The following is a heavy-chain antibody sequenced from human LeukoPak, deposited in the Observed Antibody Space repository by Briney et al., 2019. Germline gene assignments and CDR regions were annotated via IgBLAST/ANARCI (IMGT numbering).Heavy chain of an antibody. V-gene: IGHV1-2*06. D-gene: IGHD6-19*01. CDR2: INPNSGGT. Sequence: ASVKVSCKASGYTFTGYYMHWVRQAPGQGLEWMGRINPNSGGTSYAQKFQGRVTMTRDTSISTAYMELSRLRSDDTAVYYCARMASDFSSGWYVFDYWGQGTLVTASS. J-gene: IGHJ4*02. CDR1: GYTFTGYY. CDR3: ARMASDFSSGWYVFDY.